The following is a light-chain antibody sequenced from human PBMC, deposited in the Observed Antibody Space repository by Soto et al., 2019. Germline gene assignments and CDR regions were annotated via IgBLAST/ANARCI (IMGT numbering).Light chain of an antibody. CDR2: AAS. J-gene: IGKJ1*01. CDR1: QSISSY. CDR3: QQSYSTPRT. V-gene: IGKV1-39*01. Sequence: DIQMPQSKSSLSAAVRDRVTITCRASQSISSYLNWYQQKPGKAPKLLIYAASSLQSGVPSRFSGSGSGTDFTLTVSSLQPEDFATYFCQQSYSTPRTFGQGTKVDIK.